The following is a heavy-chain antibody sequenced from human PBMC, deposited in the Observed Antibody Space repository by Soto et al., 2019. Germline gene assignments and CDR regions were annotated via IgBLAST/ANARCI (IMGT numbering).Heavy chain of an antibody. CDR1: GFSFSDYY. V-gene: IGHV3-11*01. CDR3: ASDPYYYASEF. D-gene: IGHD3-10*01. Sequence: QVQLVESGGGLVEPGGSLRRSCAASGFSFSDYYMTWIRQAPGKGLEWVSKISGSANNIYYADSVKGRFTVSRDNGKNSVYRQMNSLRAEDTAVYYCASDPYYYASEFWGQGTLVTVSS. CDR2: ISGSANNI. J-gene: IGHJ4*02.